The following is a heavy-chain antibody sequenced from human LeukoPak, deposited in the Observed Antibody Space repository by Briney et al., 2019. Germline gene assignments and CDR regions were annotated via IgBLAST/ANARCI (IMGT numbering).Heavy chain of an antibody. CDR3: ARDLAAAGPNHDAFDI. D-gene: IGHD6-13*01. J-gene: IGHJ3*02. CDR1: GYTFTSYY. V-gene: IGHV1-46*01. CDR2: INPSGGST. Sequence: ASVKVSCKASGYTFTSYYMHWVRQAPGQGLEWMGIINPSGGSTSYAQKFQGRVTMTRDTSTSTVYMELSSLRSEDTAVYYCARDLAAAGPNHDAFDIWGQGTMVTVSS.